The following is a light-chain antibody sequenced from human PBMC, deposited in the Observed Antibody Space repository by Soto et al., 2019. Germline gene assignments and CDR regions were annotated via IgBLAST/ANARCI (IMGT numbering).Light chain of an antibody. Sequence: EIVLTQSPGTLSLSPGERATLSCRASQSVSSSYLAWYQQKPGQAPRLLIYGVSSRATGIPDRFSGSGSGTDFPLTISRLEPEDFAVYYCQQYDSSQWTFGQGTKVEIK. CDR3: QQYDSSQWT. CDR2: GVS. CDR1: QSVSSSY. J-gene: IGKJ1*01. V-gene: IGKV3-20*01.